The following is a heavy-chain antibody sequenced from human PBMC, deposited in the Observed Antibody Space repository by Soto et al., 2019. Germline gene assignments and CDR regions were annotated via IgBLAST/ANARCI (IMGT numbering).Heavy chain of an antibody. D-gene: IGHD4-17*01. CDR1: GFTFSSYA. V-gene: IGHV3-23*01. J-gene: IGHJ5*01. CDR2: ITASGGST. Sequence: EVHLLESGGGLVQPGGSLRLSCTASGFTFSSYAMTWVRQAPGRGLEGVSGITASGGSTYYADSVKGRFTISRDNSKSTLYIQMNSLRDEDTAVYYCAKDTRYGDYVRWFDSWGQGTLVTVSS. CDR3: AKDTRYGDYVRWFDS.